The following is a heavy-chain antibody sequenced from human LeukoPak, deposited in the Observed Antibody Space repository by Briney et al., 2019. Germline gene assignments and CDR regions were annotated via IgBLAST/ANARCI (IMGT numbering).Heavy chain of an antibody. V-gene: IGHV3-48*03. CDR1: GFTFSSYA. CDR3: ARALDYDFWSGYYTDY. J-gene: IGHJ4*02. D-gene: IGHD3-3*01. CDR2: ISSSGSTI. Sequence: PGGSLRLSCAASGFTFSSYAMSWVRQAPGKGLEWVSYISSSGSTIYYADSVKGRFTISRDNAKNSLYLQMNSLRAEDTAVYYCARALDYDFWSGYYTDYWGQGTLVTVSS.